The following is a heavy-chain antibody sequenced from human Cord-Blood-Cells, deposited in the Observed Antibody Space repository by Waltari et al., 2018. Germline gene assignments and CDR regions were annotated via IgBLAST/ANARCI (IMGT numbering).Heavy chain of an antibody. J-gene: IGHJ3*02. V-gene: IGHV1-24*01. CDR3: ATDLYSGSYYAFDI. D-gene: IGHD1-26*01. CDR1: GYTPTELY. Sequence: QVPLVQSGAEVKKPGASVKVSCKVSGYTPTELYIHWVRQAPGKGLEWMGGFDPEDGETIYAQKFQGRVTMTEDTSTDTAYMELSSLRSEDTAVYYCATDLYSGSYYAFDIWGQGTMVTVSS. CDR2: FDPEDGET.